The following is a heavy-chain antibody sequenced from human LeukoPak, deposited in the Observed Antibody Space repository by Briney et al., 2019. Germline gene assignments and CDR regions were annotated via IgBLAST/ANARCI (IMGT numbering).Heavy chain of an antibody. V-gene: IGHV3-74*01. CDR3: ARVHTSSYAADL. CDR2: INSDGSST. CDR1: GFTFSSYW. Sequence: GGSLRLSCAASGFTFSSYWMHWVRHAPGKGLVWVSRINSDGSSTSYADSVKGRFTISRDNAKNTLYLQMNSLRAEDTAVYYCARVHTSSYAADLWGQGTLVTVSS. J-gene: IGHJ5*02. D-gene: IGHD3-22*01.